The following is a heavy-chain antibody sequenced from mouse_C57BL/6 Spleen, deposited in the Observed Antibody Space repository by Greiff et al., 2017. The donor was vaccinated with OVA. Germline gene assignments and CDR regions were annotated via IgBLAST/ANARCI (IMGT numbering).Heavy chain of an antibody. Sequence: QVQLQQSGPELVKPGASVKISCKASGYAFSSSWMNWVKQRPGKGLEWIGRIYPGDGDTNYNGKFKGKATLTADKSSSTAYMQLSSRTSEDSAVYFCARSGSSLYYYAMDYWGQGTSVTVSS. J-gene: IGHJ4*01. D-gene: IGHD1-1*01. V-gene: IGHV1-82*01. CDR1: GYAFSSSW. CDR3: ARSGSSLYYYAMDY. CDR2: IYPGDGDT.